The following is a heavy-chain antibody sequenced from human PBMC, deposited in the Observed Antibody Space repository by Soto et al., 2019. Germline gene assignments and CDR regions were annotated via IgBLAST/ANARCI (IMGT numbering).Heavy chain of an antibody. CDR3: ARVGNRRGFGY. J-gene: IGHJ4*02. CDR2: INHSGST. V-gene: IGHV4-34*01. D-gene: IGHD1-1*01. Sequence: SETLSLTFAVYGRSFSGYYWSSIRQPPGKGLEWIGEINHSGSTNYNPSLKSRVTISVDTSKNQFSLKLSSVTAADTAVYYCARVGNRRGFGYWGQGTLATLSS. CDR1: GRSFSGYY.